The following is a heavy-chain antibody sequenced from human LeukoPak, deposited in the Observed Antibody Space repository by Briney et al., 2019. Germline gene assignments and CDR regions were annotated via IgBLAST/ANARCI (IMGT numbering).Heavy chain of an antibody. CDR3: ARDRFDYVWGSFPPPGAFDI. CDR1: GGSISSGSYY. J-gene: IGHJ3*02. CDR2: IYTSGST. Sequence: SQTLPLTCTVSGGSISSGSYYWSWIRQPAGKGLEWIGRIYTSGSTNYNPSLKSRVTISVDTSKNQFSLKLSSVTAADTAVYYCARDRFDYVWGSFPPPGAFDIWGQGTMVTVSS. D-gene: IGHD3-16*01. V-gene: IGHV4-61*02.